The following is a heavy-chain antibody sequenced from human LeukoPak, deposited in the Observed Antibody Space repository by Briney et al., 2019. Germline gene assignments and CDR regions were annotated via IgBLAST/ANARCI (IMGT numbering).Heavy chain of an antibody. V-gene: IGHV3-21*01. J-gene: IGHJ2*01. CDR2: ITTSRDYI. CDR3: ARDRTVTKYFDL. CDR1: EFTFSSYS. D-gene: IGHD4-17*01. Sequence: GGSLRLSCAASEFTFSSYSMNWVRQAPGKGLEWVSSITTSRDYISYADSVRGRFTISRDNAKNSLYLQMNSLRAEDTAVYYCARDRTVTKYFDLWGRSTLVTVSS.